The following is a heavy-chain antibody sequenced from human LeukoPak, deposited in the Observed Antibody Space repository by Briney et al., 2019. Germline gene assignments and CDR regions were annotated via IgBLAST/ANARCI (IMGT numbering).Heavy chain of an antibody. V-gene: IGHV4-61*02. CDR1: GDSISSGDYY. D-gene: IGHD3-22*01. Sequence: SETLSLTCTVSGDSISSGDYYWSWIRQPAGEGLEWIGRISSSGSTNYNPSLKSRVTISVDTSKNQFSLKLSTVTAADTAVYFCARGPYSYDSSGAFDIWGQGTMVTVSS. CDR2: ISSSGST. J-gene: IGHJ3*02. CDR3: ARGPYSYDSSGAFDI.